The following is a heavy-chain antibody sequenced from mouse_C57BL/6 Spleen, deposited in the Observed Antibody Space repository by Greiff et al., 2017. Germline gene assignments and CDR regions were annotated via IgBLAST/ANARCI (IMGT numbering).Heavy chain of an antibody. CDR2: IDPSDSET. V-gene: IGHV1-52*01. J-gene: IGHJ3*01. D-gene: IGHD2-1*01. CDR3: ARSYGNYEWFAY. Sequence: QVQLQQPGAELVRPGSSVKLSCKASGYTFTSYWMHWVKQRPIQGLEWIGNIDPSDSETHYNQKFKDKATLTVDKSSSTAYMQRSSLTSEDSAVYYCARSYGNYEWFAYWGQGTLVTVSA. CDR1: GYTFTSYW.